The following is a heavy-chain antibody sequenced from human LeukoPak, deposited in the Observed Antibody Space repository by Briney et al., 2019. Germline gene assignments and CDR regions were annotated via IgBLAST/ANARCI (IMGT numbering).Heavy chain of an antibody. CDR2: IYIGASP. Sequence: GGSLRLSCAPSRFTLSRNYMSSVRDAPGGGVEWGTVIYIGASPYYADSAKGRFTISRDNSKNTLYLQMNRLRPEDTAVYYCAREASGSYSPYFDYWGARAPVTASS. CDR1: RFTLSRNY. D-gene: IGHD1-26*01. CDR3: AREASGSYSPYFDY. J-gene: IGHJ4*02. V-gene: IGHV3-53*01.